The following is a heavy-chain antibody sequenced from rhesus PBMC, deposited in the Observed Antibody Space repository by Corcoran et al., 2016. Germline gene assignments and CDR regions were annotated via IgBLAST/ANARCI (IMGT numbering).Heavy chain of an antibody. CDR1: GGSISSNS. Sequence: LQLQESGPGLVKPSETLSLTCAVSGGSISSNSWTWIRQPPGKGLEWIGRISGDVRSTVYNPSLRSRVTKSADKSKTQVSLKVDSVTGAATAVYYCVGRMVAGPVEYWGQGVLVTVSA. V-gene: IGHV4-173*01. CDR2: ISGDVRST. D-gene: IGHD6-37*01. CDR3: VGRMVAGPVEY. J-gene: IGHJ4*01.